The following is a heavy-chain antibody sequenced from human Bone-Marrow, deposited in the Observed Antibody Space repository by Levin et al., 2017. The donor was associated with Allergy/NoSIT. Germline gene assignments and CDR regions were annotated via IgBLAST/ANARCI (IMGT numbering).Heavy chain of an antibody. CDR2: IYYSGAT. CDR3: ARLGTADYGPNRLGIFDY. CDR1: GGSITKKY. Sequence: SQTLSLTCTVSGGSITKKYWSWVRQSPGKGLEWIGYIYYSGATNYTPSLKGRVTISVDTSNNQFSLTLHSVTAADTAVYFCARLGTADYGPNRLGIFDYWGRGTLVAVSS. D-gene: IGHD4/OR15-4a*01. J-gene: IGHJ4*02. V-gene: IGHV4-59*01.